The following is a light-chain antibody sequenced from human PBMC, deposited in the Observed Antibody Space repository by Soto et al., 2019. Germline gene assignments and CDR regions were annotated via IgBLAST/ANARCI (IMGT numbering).Light chain of an antibody. CDR2: DVS. V-gene: IGLV2-14*01. CDR3: SSYTSSSTYV. CDR1: SSDVGAYNY. J-gene: IGLJ1*01. Sequence: QSALTQPASVSGSPGQSIAISCTGTSSDVGAYNYVSWYQQHPGKAPKLLIYDVSNRPSGVSDRFSGSKSGNTASLTISGLQAEDEADYYGSSYTSSSTYVFGTGX.